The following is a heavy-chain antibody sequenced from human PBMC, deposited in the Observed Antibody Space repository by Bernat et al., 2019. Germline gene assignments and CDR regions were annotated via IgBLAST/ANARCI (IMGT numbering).Heavy chain of an antibody. Sequence: EVQLVQSGAEVKKPGESLKISCKGSGYSFSTHWIAWVRQMPGKGLECMGIIYPGDSDTKYSPSFQDQVTNSSDNSINTAYLQLSGLKASDTDMYYCARHACGGDCYSDYWGQGTLITVSS. D-gene: IGHD2-21*02. J-gene: IGHJ4*02. CDR3: ARHACGGDCYSDY. CDR2: IYPGDSDT. V-gene: IGHV5-51*01. CDR1: GYSFSTHW.